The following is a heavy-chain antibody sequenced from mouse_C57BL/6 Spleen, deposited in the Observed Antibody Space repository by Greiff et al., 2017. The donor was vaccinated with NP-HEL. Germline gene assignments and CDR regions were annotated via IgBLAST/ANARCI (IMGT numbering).Heavy chain of an antibody. CDR3: TGSNYVGTWFAY. CDR2: IDPENGDT. V-gene: IGHV14-4*01. CDR1: GFNIKDDY. D-gene: IGHD2-5*01. Sequence: EVQLQESGAELVRPGASVKLSCTASGFNIKDDYMHWVKQRPEQGLEWIGWIDPENGDTEYASKFQGKATITADTSSNTAYLQLSSLTSEDTAVYYCTGSNYVGTWFAYWGQGTLVTVSA. J-gene: IGHJ3*01.